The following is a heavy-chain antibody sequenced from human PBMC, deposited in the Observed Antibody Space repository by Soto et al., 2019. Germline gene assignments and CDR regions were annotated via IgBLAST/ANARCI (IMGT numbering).Heavy chain of an antibody. V-gene: IGHV1-18*01. J-gene: IGHJ4*02. CDR3: ARGRYGDY. CDR2: ISAHNGNT. CDR1: GYAFTTYG. Sequence: QVHLVQSGAEVKKPGASVKVSCKGSGYAFTTYGITWVRQAPGQGLEWMGWISAHNGNTNYAQKLQGRVIVTRDTSTSTAYMELRSRRSDDTAVYYWARGRYGDYWGQGALVTVSS. D-gene: IGHD1-1*01.